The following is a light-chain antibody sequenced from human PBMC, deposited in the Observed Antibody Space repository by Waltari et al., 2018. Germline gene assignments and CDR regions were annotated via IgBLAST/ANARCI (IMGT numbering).Light chain of an antibody. V-gene: IGLV3-25*03. CDR2: RDT. CDR1: AFPKLF. CDR3: QSADSSGSYVL. J-gene: IGLJ2*01. Sequence: SYALTQPPSVSASPGQPARITCTGNAFPKLFASWYQRKPGQAPVLVIYRDTERPSGIPARFSGSSSGTTVTLTINGVQAEDEADYYCQSADSSGSYVLFGGGTTLTVL.